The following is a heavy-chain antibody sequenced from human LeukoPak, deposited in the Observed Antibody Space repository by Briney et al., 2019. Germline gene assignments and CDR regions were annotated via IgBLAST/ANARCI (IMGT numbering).Heavy chain of an antibody. V-gene: IGHV4-39*01. D-gene: IGHD1-7*01. CDR3: ATLPGITGTSPLDY. CDR1: GGSISSSSYY. J-gene: IGHJ4*02. Sequence: SETLSLTCTVSGGSISSSSYYWGWIRQPPGKGLEWIGSIYYSGSTYYNPSLKSRVTISVDTSKNQFSLELSSVTAADTAVYYCATLPGITGTSPLDYWGQGTLVTVSS. CDR2: IYYSGST.